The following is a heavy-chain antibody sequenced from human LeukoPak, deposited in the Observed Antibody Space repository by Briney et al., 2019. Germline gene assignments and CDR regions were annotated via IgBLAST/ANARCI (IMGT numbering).Heavy chain of an antibody. Sequence: GGSLRLSCAASVFTVSSNYMKWVRQARRKGQEWVSVIYGGGNIYYADSVKGRFTISRDNSKNTLYLQMNSLRAEDTAVYYCARGAGYNYPYYFDYWGQGTLVTVSS. CDR3: ARGAGYNYPYYFDY. CDR2: IYGGGNI. CDR1: VFTVSSNY. V-gene: IGHV3-53*01. D-gene: IGHD5-24*01. J-gene: IGHJ4*02.